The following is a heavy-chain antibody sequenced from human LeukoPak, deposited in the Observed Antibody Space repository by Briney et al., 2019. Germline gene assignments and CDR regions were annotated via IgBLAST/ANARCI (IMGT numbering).Heavy chain of an antibody. V-gene: IGHV4-39*01. CDR1: GDSISSSPYS. D-gene: IGHD3-16*01. Sequence: PSETLSLTCTVSGDSISSSPYSWGWIRLSPEKGLEWIGSLYSSGSTYLNPSLNSRVTISVDTSKNQFSLKLTSVTAADTCVYYCAALHLTGNGGRGWFDPWGQGTLVTVSS. J-gene: IGHJ5*02. CDR2: LYSSGST. CDR3: AALHLTGNGGRGWFDP.